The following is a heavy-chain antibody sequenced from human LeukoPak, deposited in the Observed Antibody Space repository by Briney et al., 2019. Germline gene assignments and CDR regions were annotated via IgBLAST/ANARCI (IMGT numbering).Heavy chain of an antibody. D-gene: IGHD6-13*01. CDR1: GGSFSGYY. J-gene: IGHJ4*02. V-gene: IGHV4-34*01. CDR2: INHSGST. Sequence: PSETLSLTCAVYGGSFSGYYWSWIRQPPGKGLEWIGEINHSGSTNYNPSLKSRVTISVDTSKNQFSLKLSSVTAADTAVYYCASPLRARIAAAGYFDYWGQGTLVTVSS. CDR3: ASPLRARIAAAGYFDY.